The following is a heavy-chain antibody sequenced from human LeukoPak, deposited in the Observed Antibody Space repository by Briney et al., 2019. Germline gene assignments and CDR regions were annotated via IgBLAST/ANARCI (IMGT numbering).Heavy chain of an antibody. CDR2: ISYDGSNK. Sequence: PGGSLRLSCAASGFTFSSYGMHWVRQAPGKGLEWVAVISYDGSNKYYADSVKGRFTISRDNSKNTLYLQMNSLRAEDTAVYYCATSHELDIWGQGTVVTVSS. CDR3: ATSHELDI. J-gene: IGHJ3*02. CDR1: GFTFSSYG. V-gene: IGHV3-30*03.